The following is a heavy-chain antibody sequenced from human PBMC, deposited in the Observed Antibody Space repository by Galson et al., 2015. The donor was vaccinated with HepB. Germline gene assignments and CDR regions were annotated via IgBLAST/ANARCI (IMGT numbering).Heavy chain of an antibody. V-gene: IGHV3-53*01. CDR3: ARALRFSYGMDV. D-gene: IGHD3-3*01. CDR2: IYSGSST. J-gene: IGHJ6*02. Sequence: SLRLSCAASGFTVSNNYMTWVRQAPGKGLEWVSVIYSGSSTYYADSVKGRFTISRDNSKNTLYLQMNSLRAEDTAVYYCARALRFSYGMDVWGQGTTVTVSS. CDR1: GFTVSNNY.